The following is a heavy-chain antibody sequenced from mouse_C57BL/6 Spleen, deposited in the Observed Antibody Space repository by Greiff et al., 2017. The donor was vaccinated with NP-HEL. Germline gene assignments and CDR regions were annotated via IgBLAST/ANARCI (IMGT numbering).Heavy chain of an antibody. Sequence: EVKLVESEGGLVQPGSSMKLSCTASGFTFSDYYMAWVRQVPEKGLEWVANINYDGSSTYYLDSLKSRFIISRDNAKNILYLQMSSLKSEDTATYYCARVYSNYLSMDYWGQGTSVTVSS. CDR2: INYDGSST. D-gene: IGHD2-5*01. V-gene: IGHV5-16*01. CDR1: GFTFSDYY. J-gene: IGHJ4*01. CDR3: ARVYSNYLSMDY.